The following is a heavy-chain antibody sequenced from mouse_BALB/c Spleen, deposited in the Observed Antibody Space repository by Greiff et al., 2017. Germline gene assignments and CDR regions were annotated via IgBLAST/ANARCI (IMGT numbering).Heavy chain of an antibody. CDR2: INPSSGYT. Sequence: VKVVESGAELARPGASVKMSCKASGYTFTSYTMHWVKQRPGQGLEWIGYINPSSGYTNYNQKFKDKATLTADKSSSTAYMQLSSLTSEDSAVYYCARRSHSQLGLFAYWGQGTLVTVSA. V-gene: IGHV1-4*01. J-gene: IGHJ3*01. D-gene: IGHD3-1*01. CDR3: ARRSHSQLGLFAY. CDR1: GYTFTSYT.